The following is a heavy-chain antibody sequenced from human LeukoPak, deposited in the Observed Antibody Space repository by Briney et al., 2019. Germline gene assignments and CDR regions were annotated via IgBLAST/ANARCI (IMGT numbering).Heavy chain of an antibody. CDR1: VYTFTGYY. CDR3: ARAHPRGVPAAIFY. Sequence: ASVKVSCKASVYTFTGYYMHWVRQAPGQGLEWMGWINPNSGGTNYAQKFQGRVTMTRDTSISTAYMELSRLRSDDTAVYYCARAHPRGVPAAIFYWGQGTLVTVSS. J-gene: IGHJ4*02. V-gene: IGHV1-2*02. CDR2: INPNSGGT. D-gene: IGHD2-2*01.